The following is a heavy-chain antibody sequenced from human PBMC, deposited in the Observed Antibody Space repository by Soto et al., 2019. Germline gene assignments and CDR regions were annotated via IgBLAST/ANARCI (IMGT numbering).Heavy chain of an antibody. CDR2: INHSGST. V-gene: IGHV4-34*01. CDR3: ARGPRKGYYDSSGYYNNWFDP. D-gene: IGHD3-22*01. Sequence: SETLSLTCAVYGGSFSGYYWSWIRQPPGKGLEWIGEINHSGSTNYNPSLKSRVTISVDTSKNQFSLKLSSVTAADTAVYYCARGPRKGYYDSSGYYNNWFDPWGQGTLVTVSS. CDR1: GGSFSGYY. J-gene: IGHJ5*02.